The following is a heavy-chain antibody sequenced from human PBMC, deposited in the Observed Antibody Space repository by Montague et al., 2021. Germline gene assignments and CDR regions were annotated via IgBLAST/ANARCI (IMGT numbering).Heavy chain of an antibody. Sequence: CAISGDSDSIKEVTRKWVRQSPSRGPEWLGRTYYRSKWYNEYAISVKSRRTVNPDTSKNQFSLLLNSVTPEDTAVYYCARGWQKRFDPWGQGTLVTVSS. D-gene: IGHD5-24*01. CDR2: TYYRSKWYN. J-gene: IGHJ5*02. CDR3: ARGWQKRFDP. CDR1: GDSDSIKEVT. V-gene: IGHV6-1*01.